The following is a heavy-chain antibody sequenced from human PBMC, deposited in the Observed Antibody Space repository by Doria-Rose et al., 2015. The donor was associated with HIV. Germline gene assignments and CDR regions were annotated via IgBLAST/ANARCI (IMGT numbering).Heavy chain of an antibody. CDR2: ISSDDAR. CDR1: GVSLSSPGMG. Sequence: QVTLKESGPVLVKPAETLTLTCTVSGVSLSSPGMGVSWIRQHPGKALEWLAHISSDDARSYKTSLTSRLTISRCTSISQLVLTTTDMDPVDPATYYCASIKSSRWYHKYYFDFWGQGTLVIVSA. CDR3: ASIKSSRWYHKYYFDF. J-gene: IGHJ4*02. D-gene: IGHD6-13*01. V-gene: IGHV2-26*01.